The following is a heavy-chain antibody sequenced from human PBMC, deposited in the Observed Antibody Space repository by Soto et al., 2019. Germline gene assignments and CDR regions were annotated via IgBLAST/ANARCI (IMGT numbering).Heavy chain of an antibody. CDR2: ISGSGGST. CDR1: GFTFSSYA. D-gene: IGHD3-9*01. J-gene: IGHJ1*01. Sequence: EVQLLESGGGLVQPGGSLRLSCAASGFTFSSYAMSWVRQAPGKGLEWVSAISGSGGSTYYADSVKGRFTISRDNSKNTLYLQMNSLRAEDTAVYYCAKGPLNFEGRYQIEYFQHWGQGTLVTVSS. CDR3: AKGPLNFEGRYQIEYFQH. V-gene: IGHV3-23*01.